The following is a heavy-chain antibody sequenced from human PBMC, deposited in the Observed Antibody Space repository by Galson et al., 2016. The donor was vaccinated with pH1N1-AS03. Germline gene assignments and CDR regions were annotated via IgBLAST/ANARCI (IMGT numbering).Heavy chain of an antibody. CDR1: GFTLNNYA. V-gene: IGHV3-48*03. CDR3: VRDHLHAFDV. CDR2: MRGDRNDI. Sequence: SLRLSCAASGFTLNNYAMNWIRQAPGKGLEWISHMRGDRNDIYYADSVKGRFTISRDNAKNSVYLQMDRLSAEDTALYYCVRDHLHAFDVWGQGTVVTVSS. J-gene: IGHJ3*01.